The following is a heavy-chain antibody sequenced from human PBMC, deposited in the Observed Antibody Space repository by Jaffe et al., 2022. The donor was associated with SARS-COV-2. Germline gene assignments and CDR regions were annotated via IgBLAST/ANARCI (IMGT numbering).Heavy chain of an antibody. V-gene: IGHV3-7*03. CDR3: ARDPYDTSAYGAFDI. CDR1: GFTFRNYW. J-gene: IGHJ3*02. D-gene: IGHD3-22*01. Sequence: EVQLVESGGALVQPGGSLRLSCTASGFTFRNYWMSWVRQAPGKGLEWVANINEDGSGTEYVDSVKGRFTISRDNAKNSLFLQMNSLRAEDTAVYYCARDPYDTSAYGAFDIWGQGTLVAVSS. CDR2: INEDGSGT.